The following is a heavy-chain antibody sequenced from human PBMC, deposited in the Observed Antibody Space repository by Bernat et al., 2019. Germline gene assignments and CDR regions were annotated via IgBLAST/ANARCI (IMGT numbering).Heavy chain of an antibody. CDR3: ARDRRGYASHYCYYGMDV. J-gene: IGHJ6*02. CDR1: GGSISSGGYY. V-gene: IGHV4-31*03. Sequence: QVQLQESGPGLVKPSQTLSLTCTVSGGSISSGGYYWSWIRQHPSKGLEWIGYIYYSGSTYYNPSRKSRVTISVDTSKNQFSLRLSSVTAANTAVYYCARDRRGYASHYCYYGMDVWGQGTTVTVSS. D-gene: IGHD2-2*01. CDR2: IYYSGST.